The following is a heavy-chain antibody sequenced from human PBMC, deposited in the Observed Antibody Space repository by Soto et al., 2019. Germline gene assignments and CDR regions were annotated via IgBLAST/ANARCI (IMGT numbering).Heavy chain of an antibody. V-gene: IGHV4-30-4*01. D-gene: IGHD3-10*01. CDR3: ARTNRPFTMVRGVIFWFDP. CDR1: GGSISSGDYY. Sequence: SSETLSLTCTVSGGSISSGDYYWSWIRQPPGKGLEWIGYIYYSGSTYYNPSLKSRVTISVDTSKNQFSLKLSSVTAADTAVYYCARTNRPFTMVRGVIFWFDPWGQGTLVTVS. CDR2: IYYSGST. J-gene: IGHJ5*02.